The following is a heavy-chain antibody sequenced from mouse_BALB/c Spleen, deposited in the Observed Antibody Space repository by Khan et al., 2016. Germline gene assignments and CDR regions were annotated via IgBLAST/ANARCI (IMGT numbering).Heavy chain of an antibody. J-gene: IGHJ1*01. D-gene: IGHD1-2*01. V-gene: IGHV3-2*02. CDR2: ISFSGAT. CDR1: GYSITSDYT. CDR3: ARSNDGQDI. Sequence: EVQLQESGPGLVKPSQSLSLTCTVTGYSITSDYTWNWIRQFPGNRLEWMGYISFSGATTYRPFLNSRISITRDTSKNQFFLQLNSVTSEDTATYYCARSNDGQDIWGAGTTVTVSS.